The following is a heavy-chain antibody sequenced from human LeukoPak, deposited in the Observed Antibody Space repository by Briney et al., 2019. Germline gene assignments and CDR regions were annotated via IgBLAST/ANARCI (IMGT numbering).Heavy chain of an antibody. D-gene: IGHD3-16*01. J-gene: IGHJ4*02. CDR2: ISSSGSTI. Sequence: GGSLRLSCAASGFTFSSYEMNWVRQAPGKGLEWVSYISSSGSTIYYADSVKGRFTISRDNAKNSLYLQMNSLRAEDTAVYYCARESGGKKDSDYWGQGTLVTVSS. CDR1: GFTFSSYE. V-gene: IGHV3-48*03. CDR3: ARESGGKKDSDY.